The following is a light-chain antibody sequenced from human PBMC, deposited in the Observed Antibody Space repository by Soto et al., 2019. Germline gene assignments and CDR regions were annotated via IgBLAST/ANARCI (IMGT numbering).Light chain of an antibody. Sequence: QSALTRPASVSGSPRQSITISCTGDSSDVGSYSLVSWYQQHPGQAPKVIIYEGSKRPSGVSNRFSASKSGNTASLTISGLQAEDEADYYCCSYAGSSTYVFGTGPKVTVL. CDR1: SSDVGSYSL. CDR3: CSYAGSSTYV. J-gene: IGLJ1*01. CDR2: EGS. V-gene: IGLV2-23*01.